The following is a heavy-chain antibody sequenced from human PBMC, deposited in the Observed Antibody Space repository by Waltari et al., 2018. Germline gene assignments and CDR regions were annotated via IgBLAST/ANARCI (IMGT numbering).Heavy chain of an antibody. J-gene: IGHJ4*02. CDR3: ARAGLGSPLQWLQLLDS. V-gene: IGHV3-53*01. CDR2: IYAGSGGT. Sequence: EVQLVESGGGLIQPGASLRLACAASGFTLNNNYMSWVRPAPGKGLEWVSVIYAGSGGTFYAESVKGRFTISRDNSKNTLYLDLNRLTAEDTAVYYCARAGLGSPLQWLQLLDSWGRGTLVTVSS. CDR1: GFTLNNNY. D-gene: IGHD5-12*01.